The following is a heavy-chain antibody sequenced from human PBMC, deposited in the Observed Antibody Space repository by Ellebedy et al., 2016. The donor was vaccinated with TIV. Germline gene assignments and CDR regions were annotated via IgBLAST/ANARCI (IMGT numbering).Heavy chain of an antibody. J-gene: IGHJ3*01. CDR3: ARELAYYSNNGYYYLSGFDV. D-gene: IGHD3-22*01. V-gene: IGHV4-38-2*02. Sequence: MPSETLSLTCTVSDYSISSGYFWGWIRQPPGKGREWIGSIHHSGTNYYNPSLKSRLTISVDTSKNQFSLNLSSVTAMDTAVYYCARELAYYSNNGYYYLSGFDVWGRGTMVTVSS. CDR2: IHHSGTN. CDR1: DYSISSGYF.